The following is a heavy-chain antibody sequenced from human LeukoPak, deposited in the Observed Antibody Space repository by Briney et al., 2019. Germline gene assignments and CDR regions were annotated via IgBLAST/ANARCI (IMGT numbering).Heavy chain of an antibody. CDR3: ARRYMATSAEDFDY. Sequence: GGSLRLSCAASGFTFSSYWMSWVRQAPGKGLEWVANIKQDGSEKYYVDSVKGRFTISRDNAKNSLYLQMNSLRAEDTAVYYCARRYMATSAEDFDYWGQGTLVTVSS. J-gene: IGHJ4*02. D-gene: IGHD3-16*02. V-gene: IGHV3-7*01. CDR2: IKQDGSEK. CDR1: GFTFSSYW.